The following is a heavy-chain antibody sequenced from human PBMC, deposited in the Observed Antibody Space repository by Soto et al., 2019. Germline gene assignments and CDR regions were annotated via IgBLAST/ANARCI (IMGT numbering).Heavy chain of an antibody. CDR1: GYTFTSYD. Sequence: ASVKVSCKASGYTFTSYDINWVRQATGQGLEWMGWMNPNSGNTGYAQKFQGRVTMTRNTSISTAYMELSSLRSEDTAVYYCARKYYGDYGGYIPYYYMDVWGKGTTVTVSS. V-gene: IGHV1-8*01. CDR3: ARKYYGDYGGYIPYYYMDV. CDR2: MNPNSGNT. D-gene: IGHD4-17*01. J-gene: IGHJ6*03.